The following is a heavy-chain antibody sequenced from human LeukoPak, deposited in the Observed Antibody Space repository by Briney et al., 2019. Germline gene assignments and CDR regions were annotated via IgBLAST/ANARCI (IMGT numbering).Heavy chain of an antibody. V-gene: IGHV1-18*01. CDR2: ISAYNGNT. CDR3: ASVSGSYYWFDP. Sequence: ASVKVSCKASGYTFTIYSISWVRHAPGQGLEWIGWISAYNGNTNYAQKLQGRVTMTTDTSKSTAYMELRSVRSDDTAVYYCASVSGSYYWFDPWGQGTLVTVSS. J-gene: IGHJ5*02. CDR1: GYTFTIYS. D-gene: IGHD1-26*01.